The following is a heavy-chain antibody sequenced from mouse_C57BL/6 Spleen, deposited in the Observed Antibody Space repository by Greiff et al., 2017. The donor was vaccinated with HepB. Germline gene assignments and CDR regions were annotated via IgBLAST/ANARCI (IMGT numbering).Heavy chain of an antibody. CDR1: GYTFTSYT. D-gene: IGHD2-4*01. CDR2: INPSSGYT. V-gene: IGHV1-4*01. CDR3: ATPRWAYDYDGGYFDY. J-gene: IGHJ2*01. Sequence: VQLQQSGAELARPGASVKMSCKASGYTFTSYTMHWVKQRPGQGLEWIGYINPSSGYTKYNQKFKDKATLTADKSSSTAYMQLSSLTSEDSAVYYWATPRWAYDYDGGYFDYWGQGTTLTVSS.